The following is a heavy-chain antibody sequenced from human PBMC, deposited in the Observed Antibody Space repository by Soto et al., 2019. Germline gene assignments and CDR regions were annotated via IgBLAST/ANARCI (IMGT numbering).Heavy chain of an antibody. J-gene: IGHJ6*02. CDR3: ARDQLLDGYDYGMDV. Sequence: EVQLVESGGGLVQPGGSLRLCCAASGFTFSSYAMHWVRRAPGKGLEWVSAIGTAGDTYYPGSVKGRFTISRENAKNSLYLQMNSLRDEDTGVYYCARDQLLDGYDYGMDVWGQGTTVTVSS. CDR1: GFTFSSYA. CDR2: IGTAGDT. D-gene: IGHD6-19*01. V-gene: IGHV3-13*01.